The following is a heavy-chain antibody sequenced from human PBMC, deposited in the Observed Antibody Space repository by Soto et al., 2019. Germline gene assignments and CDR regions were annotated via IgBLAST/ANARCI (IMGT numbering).Heavy chain of an antibody. D-gene: IGHD3-22*01. J-gene: IGHJ4*02. Sequence: SGGSLRLSCAASGFTFSSYAMSWVRQAPGKGLEWVSAISGSGGSTYYADSVKGRFTISRDNSKNTLYLQMNSLRAEDTAVYYCAKPHSIYYDSSGYFDYWGQGTLVTVSS. CDR3: AKPHSIYYDSSGYFDY. CDR2: ISGSGGST. CDR1: GFTFSSYA. V-gene: IGHV3-23*01.